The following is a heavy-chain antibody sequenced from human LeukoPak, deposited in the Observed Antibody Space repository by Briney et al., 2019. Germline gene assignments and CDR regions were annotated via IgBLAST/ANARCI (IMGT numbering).Heavy chain of an antibody. CDR1: GFSFSAYN. CDR2: ISPSGDHR. V-gene: IGHV3-21*01. CDR3: ARDAAYFDSSGYYPDPLDY. Sequence: GGSLRLSCAVSGFSFSAYNINWVRQAPGKGLEWVSCISPSGDHRYYADSVRGRFTISRDNAKNSVYLQMNSLRAEDTAVYYCARDAAYFDSSGYYPDPLDYWGQGTLVSVSS. J-gene: IGHJ4*02. D-gene: IGHD3-22*01.